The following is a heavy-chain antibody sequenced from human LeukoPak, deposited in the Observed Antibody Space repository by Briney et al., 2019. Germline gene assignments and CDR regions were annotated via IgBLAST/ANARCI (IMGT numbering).Heavy chain of an antibody. CDR3: ARAAPYGGNHNWFDP. CDR2: INPNSGGT. V-gene: IGHV1-2*02. D-gene: IGHD4-23*01. Sequence: GASVKVSCKASGYTFTGYYMHWVRQAPGQGLEWMGWINPNSGGTNYAQKFQGRVTMTRDTSISTAYMELSRLRSDDTAVYYCARAAPYGGNHNWFDPWGQGTLVTVSS. J-gene: IGHJ5*02. CDR1: GYTFTGYY.